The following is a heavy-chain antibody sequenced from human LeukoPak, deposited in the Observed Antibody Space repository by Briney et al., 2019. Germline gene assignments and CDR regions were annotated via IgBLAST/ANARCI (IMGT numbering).Heavy chain of an antibody. Sequence: SETLSLTCAVYGGSFSGYYWSWIRQPPGKGVEWIGEIKHSRSTFYNPSRKSRVTLCIDPSKNQFSLNLSSVTAADASVYYCSRHAHKAVAGDTWGQGILVTVSS. CDR3: SRHAHKAVAGDT. D-gene: IGHD6-19*01. CDR1: GGSFSGYY. CDR2: IKHSRST. J-gene: IGHJ5*02. V-gene: IGHV4-34*01.